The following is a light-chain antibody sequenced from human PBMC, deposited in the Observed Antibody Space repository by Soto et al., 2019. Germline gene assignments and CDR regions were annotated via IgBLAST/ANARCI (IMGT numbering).Light chain of an antibody. CDR3: QQRSNLPYT. Sequence: EIVLTQSPGTLSLSPGERATLSCRASQSLATYLAWYQQKPGQAPRLLIYDASHRATGIPARFSGSGSGTDFTLTISSLEPEDFALYYCQQRSNLPYTFGQGTNLELK. CDR2: DAS. J-gene: IGKJ2*01. CDR1: QSLATY. V-gene: IGKV3-11*01.